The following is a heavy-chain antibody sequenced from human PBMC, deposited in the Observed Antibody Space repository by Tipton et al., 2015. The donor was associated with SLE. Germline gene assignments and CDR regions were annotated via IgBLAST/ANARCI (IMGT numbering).Heavy chain of an antibody. CDR2: IIPIFGTA. D-gene: IGHD3-22*01. J-gene: IGHJ4*02. V-gene: IGHV1-69*06. CDR1: GGTFSSYA. CDR3: ARGRKKYYDSSGYYGPFDY. Sequence: QSGPEVKKPGSSVKVSCKASGGTFSSYAISWVRQAPGQGLEWMGGIIPIFGTANYAQKFQGRVTITADKSTSTAYMELSSLRSEDTAVYYCARGRKKYYDSSGYYGPFDYWGQGTLVTVSS.